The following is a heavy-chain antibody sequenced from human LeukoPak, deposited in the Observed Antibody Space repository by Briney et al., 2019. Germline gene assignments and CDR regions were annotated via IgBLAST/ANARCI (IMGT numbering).Heavy chain of an antibody. J-gene: IGHJ4*02. V-gene: IGHV1-69*04. Sequence: SVKVSCKASGGTFSSYAISWVRQAPGQGLEWMGRIIPILGIANYAQKFQGRVTITADKSTSTAYMELSSLRSEDTAVYYCARDFDSSSWYPSLGYWGQGTLVTVSS. CDR1: GGTFSSYA. CDR2: IIPILGIA. CDR3: ARDFDSSSWYPSLGY. D-gene: IGHD6-13*01.